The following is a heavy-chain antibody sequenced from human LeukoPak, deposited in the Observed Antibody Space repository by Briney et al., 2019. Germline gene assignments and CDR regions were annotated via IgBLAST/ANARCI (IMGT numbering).Heavy chain of an antibody. Sequence: SVKVSCKASGGTFSSYAISWVRQAPGQGLEWMGRIIPILGIATYAQKFQGRVTITADKSTSTAYMELSSLRSEDTAVYYCARASPFGSQPLNWFDPWGQGTLVTVSS. CDR1: GGTFSSYA. J-gene: IGHJ5*02. D-gene: IGHD1-14*01. V-gene: IGHV1-69*04. CDR3: ARASPFGSQPLNWFDP. CDR2: IIPILGIA.